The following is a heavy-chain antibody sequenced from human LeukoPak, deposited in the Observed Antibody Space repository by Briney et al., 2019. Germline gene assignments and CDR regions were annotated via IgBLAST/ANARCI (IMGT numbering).Heavy chain of an antibody. CDR3: ARMRRWLRFPDY. V-gene: IGHV4-59*01. CDR2: IYYGGST. J-gene: IGHJ4*02. CDR1: GGSISSYY. Sequence: SETLSLTCTVSGGSISSYYWSWIRQPPGKGLEWIGYIYYGGSTNYNPSLKSRVTISVDASKNQFSLKLSSVTAADTAVYYCARMRRWLRFPDYWGQGTLVTVSS. D-gene: IGHD5-12*01.